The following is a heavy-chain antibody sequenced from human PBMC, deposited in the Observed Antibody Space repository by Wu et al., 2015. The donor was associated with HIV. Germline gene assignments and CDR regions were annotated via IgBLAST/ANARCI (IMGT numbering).Heavy chain of an antibody. CDR1: GYTFTSYY. D-gene: IGHD5-24*01. CDR2: VNPSGGST. Sequence: QVQLVQSGAEVKKPGASVKVSCKASGYTFTSYYMHWVRQAPGQGLEWMGIVNPSGGSTSYAQKFQERVTITRDMSTSTAYMELSSLRSEDTAVYYCAAGDGYKTFEFDCWGQGTLGHRLL. CDR3: AAGDGYKTFEFDC. J-gene: IGHJ4*02. V-gene: IGHV1-46*01.